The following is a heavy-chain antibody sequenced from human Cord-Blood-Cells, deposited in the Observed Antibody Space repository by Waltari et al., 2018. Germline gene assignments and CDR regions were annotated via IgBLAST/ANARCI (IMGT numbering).Heavy chain of an antibody. CDR2: IDWDDDK. J-gene: IGHJ4*02. CDR1: GFSLSTSGMC. Sequence: QVTLRESGPALVKPTQTLTLTCTFSGFSLSTSGMCVSWIRQPPGKALEWLALIDWDDDKYYSTSLKTRLTISKDTSKNQVVLTMTNMDPVDTATYYCARLTGAVCLYYFDYWGQGTLVTVSS. CDR3: ARLTGAVCLYYFDY. V-gene: IGHV2-70*01. D-gene: IGHD2-8*02.